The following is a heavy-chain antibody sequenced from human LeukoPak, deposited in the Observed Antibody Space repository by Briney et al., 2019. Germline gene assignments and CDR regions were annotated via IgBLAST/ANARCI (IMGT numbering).Heavy chain of an antibody. V-gene: IGHV3-23*01. D-gene: IGHD5-18*01. J-gene: IGHJ4*02. Sequence: GGSLRLSCAASGFTFNSYAMSWVRQAPGKGLEWVSAISGSGDTTYSADSVRGRFTISRDNSKNTLFLQMNSLRAEDTAVYYCAKAYVDTTYFDSWGQGTLVTVSS. CDR3: AKAYVDTTYFDS. CDR2: ISGSGDTT. CDR1: GFTFNSYA.